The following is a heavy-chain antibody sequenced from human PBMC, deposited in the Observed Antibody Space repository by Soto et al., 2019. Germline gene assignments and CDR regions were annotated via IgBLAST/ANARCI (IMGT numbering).Heavy chain of an antibody. J-gene: IGHJ4*02. Sequence: GASVKVSCKASGGTFYTYTFSRVRQAPGQGLEWMGSITPIYPTTNYAEKFQGRLTVTADGSTNTAYMELNSLTSDDTAVYYCARIPRYSFPTSDDLDSWGQGTLVTVSS. CDR1: GGTFYTYT. V-gene: IGHV1-69*13. CDR2: ITPIYPTT. CDR3: ARIPRYSFPTSDDLDS. D-gene: IGHD5-18*01.